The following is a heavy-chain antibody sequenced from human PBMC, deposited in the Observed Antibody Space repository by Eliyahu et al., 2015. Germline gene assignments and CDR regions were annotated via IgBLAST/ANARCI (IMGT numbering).Heavy chain of an antibody. J-gene: IGHJ4*02. CDR3: ARGPETRSAYYYNY. CDR1: GGTXSSYT. D-gene: IGHD3-22*01. Sequence: QVQLVQSGAEVKKPGSSVKVSCKASGGTXSSYTIDWVRQAPGQGLEWMGGIAPIFGRANYAQKFQGRVTITADESTSTAYMELSSLRSEDTAVYYCARGPETRSAYYYNYWGQGTLVTVSS. CDR2: IAPIFGRA. V-gene: IGHV1-69*01.